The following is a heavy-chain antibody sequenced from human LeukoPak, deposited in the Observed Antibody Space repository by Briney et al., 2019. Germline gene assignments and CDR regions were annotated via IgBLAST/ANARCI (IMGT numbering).Heavy chain of an antibody. CDR1: GFTFSSYE. Sequence: GGSLRLSCAASGFTFSSYEMNWVRQAPGKGLEWVAVIWYDGSNKYYADSVKGRFTISRDNSKNTLYLQMNSLRAEDTAVYYCARDRQLAEFIDYWGQGTLVTVSS. V-gene: IGHV3-33*08. CDR2: IWYDGSNK. J-gene: IGHJ4*02. D-gene: IGHD6-13*01. CDR3: ARDRQLAEFIDY.